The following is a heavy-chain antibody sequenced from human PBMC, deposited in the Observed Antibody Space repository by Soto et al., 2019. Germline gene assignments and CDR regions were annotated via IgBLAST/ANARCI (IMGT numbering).Heavy chain of an antibody. J-gene: IGHJ4*01. CDR1: GGSTSSSTYY. Sequence: SETLSLTCTVSGGSTSSSTYYWGWIRQPPGKGLEWIGSIYYSGNTYYNPSLKSRVTISVDTSKNQFSLKVNSVTAADTAVYYFVWNLPHTDNLYF. CDR2: IYYSGNT. V-gene: IGHV4-39*01. D-gene: IGHD1-1*01. CDR3: VWNLPHTDNLYF.